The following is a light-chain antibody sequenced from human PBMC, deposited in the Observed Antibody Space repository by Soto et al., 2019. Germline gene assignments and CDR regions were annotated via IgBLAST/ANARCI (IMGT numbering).Light chain of an antibody. J-gene: IGKJ1*01. CDR2: GAS. CDR3: QQYGGSPRT. CDR1: QSFSSTY. V-gene: IGKV3-20*01. Sequence: IVLTPSPVSLSLSPGERATLSCRASQSFSSTYLAWYQQRPGQAPRLLIYGASNRATGIPDRFSGSASGTEFTLTVSRLEPEDFAVYYCQQYGGSPRTFGQGTKVDIK.